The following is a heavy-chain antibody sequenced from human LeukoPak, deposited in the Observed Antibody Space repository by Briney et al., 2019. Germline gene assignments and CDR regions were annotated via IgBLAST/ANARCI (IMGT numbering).Heavy chain of an antibody. CDR3: ARAYGDYVNWFDP. CDR2: IYHSGST. CDR1: GGSISSDGYS. Sequence: SETLSLTCAVSGGSISSDGYSWSWIRQPPGKGLEWIGYIYHSGSTYYNPSLNSRITISVDRSKNQFSLKLSSVTAADTAVYYCARAYGDYVNWFDPWGQGTLVTVSS. J-gene: IGHJ5*02. V-gene: IGHV4-30-2*01. D-gene: IGHD4-17*01.